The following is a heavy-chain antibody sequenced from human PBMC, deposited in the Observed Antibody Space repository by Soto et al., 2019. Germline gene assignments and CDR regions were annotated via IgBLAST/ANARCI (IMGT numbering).Heavy chain of an antibody. Sequence: GGSLRLSCSTSGFPFVDYGMTWFLQAPGKGLEWVGLIRSKSYGKTTEYAASATDRFTISRDDSKRIAYLQMNSLKADDTAVYYCTRECGDFGDPQWSFDFRGRGTRVSVFS. J-gene: IGHJ2*01. V-gene: IGHV3-49*03. D-gene: IGHD4-17*01. CDR3: TRECGDFGDPQWSFDF. CDR2: IRSKSYGKTT. CDR1: GFPFVDYG.